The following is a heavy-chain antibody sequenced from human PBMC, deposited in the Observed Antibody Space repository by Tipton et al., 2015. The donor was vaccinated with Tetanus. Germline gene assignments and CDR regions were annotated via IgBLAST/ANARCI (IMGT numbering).Heavy chain of an antibody. Sequence: SLRLSCAASGFSLSDYWMSWIRQTPGKGLEWVAYISASGHPIFYTDSVKGRFTISTDNTKNHLYLQMNSLRAEDTAVYYCARYCTSTDCYTGVRYGMDVWGQGTTVTVSS. CDR2: ISASGHPI. J-gene: IGHJ6*02. D-gene: IGHD2-2*02. V-gene: IGHV3-11*01. CDR1: GFSLSDYW. CDR3: ARYCTSTDCYTGVRYGMDV.